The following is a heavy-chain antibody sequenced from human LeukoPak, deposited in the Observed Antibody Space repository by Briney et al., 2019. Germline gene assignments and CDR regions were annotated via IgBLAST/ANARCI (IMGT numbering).Heavy chain of an antibody. CDR2: IIPILGIA. J-gene: IGHJ3*02. Sequence: SVKVSCKASGGTFSSYATSWVRQAPGQGLEWMGRIIPILGIANYAQKFQGRVTITADKSTSTAYMELSSLRSEDTAVYYCARPITGTTYAFDIWGQGTMVTVSS. D-gene: IGHD1-7*01. V-gene: IGHV1-69*04. CDR1: GGTFSSYA. CDR3: ARPITGTTYAFDI.